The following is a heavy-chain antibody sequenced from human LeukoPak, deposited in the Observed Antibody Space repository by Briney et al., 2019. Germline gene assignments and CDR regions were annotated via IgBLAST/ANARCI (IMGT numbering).Heavy chain of an antibody. Sequence: PGGSLRLSCAASGFTFSTYGMHWVRQAPGKGLEWVALIRYDGSTKYYVDSVKGRSTTSRDNSKNMLYMQMNSLRAEDTAVYYCAKDSTQYYYGSVTYYKLGSPTPPGYWGQETLVTVSS. V-gene: IGHV3-30*02. CDR2: IRYDGSTK. CDR3: AKDSTQYYYGSVTYYKLGSPTPPGY. J-gene: IGHJ4*02. CDR1: GFTFSTYG. D-gene: IGHD3-10*01.